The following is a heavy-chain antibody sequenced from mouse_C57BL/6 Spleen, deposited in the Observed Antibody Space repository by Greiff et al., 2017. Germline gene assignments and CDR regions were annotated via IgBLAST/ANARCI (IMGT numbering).Heavy chain of an antibody. V-gene: IGHV5-12*01. CDR1: GFTFSDYY. CDR2: ISNGGGST. CDR3: ARRGYSNSRDMDY. J-gene: IGHJ4*01. D-gene: IGHD2-5*01. Sequence: EVKLVESGGGLVQPGGSLKLSCAASGFTFSDYYMYWVRQTPEKRLEWVAYISNGGGSTYYPDTVKGRFTLSRDNAKNTLYLQMSRLKSEDTAMYCGARRGYSNSRDMDYWGQGTSVTVSS.